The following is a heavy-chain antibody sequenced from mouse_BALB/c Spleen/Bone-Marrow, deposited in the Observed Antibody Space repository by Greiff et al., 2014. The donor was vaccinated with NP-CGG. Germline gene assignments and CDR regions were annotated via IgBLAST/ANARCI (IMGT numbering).Heavy chain of an antibody. Sequence: VQLQQSGAELVKPGASVKLSCTASGFNIKDTYMHWVKQRPEQGLEWIGRIDPANGNTKYDPKFQGKATITADISSNTAYLQLSSLTSEDTAVYYCARRGYYGNYYYAMDYWGQGTSVTVSS. J-gene: IGHJ4*01. V-gene: IGHV14-3*02. CDR3: ARRGYYGNYYYAMDY. CDR1: GFNIKDTY. CDR2: IDPANGNT. D-gene: IGHD2-1*01.